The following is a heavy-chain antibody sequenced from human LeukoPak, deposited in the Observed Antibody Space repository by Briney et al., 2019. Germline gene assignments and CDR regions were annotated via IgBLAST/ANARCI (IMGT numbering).Heavy chain of an antibody. CDR3: ARAPDDYDFWSGPFDY. V-gene: IGHV1-18*01. CDR1: GYTFTNIG. CDR2: ISAYSGNT. J-gene: IGHJ4*02. Sequence: ASVKVSCKASGYTFTNIGTSWCRQPPEQGLGWWGWISAYSGNTNYAQNLQGRVTMTTDTSTSTAYMELRSLRSDDTAVYYCARAPDDYDFWSGPFDYWGRGTLVTVSS. D-gene: IGHD3-3*01.